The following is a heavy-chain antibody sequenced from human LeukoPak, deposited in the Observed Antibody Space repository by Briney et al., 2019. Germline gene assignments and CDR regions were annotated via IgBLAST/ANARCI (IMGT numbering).Heavy chain of an antibody. V-gene: IGHV4-61*02. D-gene: IGHD2-15*01. CDR1: GGSISSGSYY. J-gene: IGHJ6*02. CDR3: ARAGYCSGGSCYYYYGMDV. CDR2: IYTSGST. Sequence: SQTLSLTCTVSGGSISSGSYYWSWIRQPAGKGLEWIGRIYTSGSTNYNPSLKSRVTISVDTSKNQFSLKLSSVTAADTAVYYCARAGYCSGGSCYYYYGMDVWGQGTTVTVSS.